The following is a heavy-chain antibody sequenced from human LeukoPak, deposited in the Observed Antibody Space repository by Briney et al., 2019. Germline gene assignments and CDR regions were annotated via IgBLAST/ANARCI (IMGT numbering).Heavy chain of an antibody. J-gene: IGHJ5*02. CDR1: GYTFTSYD. CDR3: ARVRGWYGRKWFDP. Sequence: ASVKVSCKASGYTFTSYDINWVRQATGQGLEWMGWMNPNSGNTGYAQKFQGRVTVTRNTSISTAYMELSSLRSEDTAVYYCARVRGWYGRKWFDPWGQGTLVTVSS. V-gene: IGHV1-8*01. D-gene: IGHD6-19*01. CDR2: MNPNSGNT.